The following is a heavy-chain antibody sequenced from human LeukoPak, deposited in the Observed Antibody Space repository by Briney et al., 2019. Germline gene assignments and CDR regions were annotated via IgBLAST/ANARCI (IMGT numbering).Heavy chain of an antibody. J-gene: IGHJ5*02. D-gene: IGHD1-7*01. CDR3: ARDNYAGANWFDP. V-gene: IGHV1-69*05. Sequence: GASVKVSCKASGGTFSSYAISWVRQAPGQGLEWMGGIIPIFGTANYAQKFQGRVTITTDESTSTAYTELSSLRSEDTAVYYCARDNYAGANWFDPWGQGTLVIVSS. CDR2: IIPIFGTA. CDR1: GGTFSSYA.